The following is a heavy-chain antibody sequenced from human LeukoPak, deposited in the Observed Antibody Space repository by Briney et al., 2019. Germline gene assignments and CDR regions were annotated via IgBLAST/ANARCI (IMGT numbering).Heavy chain of an antibody. J-gene: IGHJ4*02. CDR1: GFTFSSYA. CDR2: LSGSGLSK. Sequence: QPGGSLRVSCAASGFTFSSYAMNWVRQAPGKGLQWVSALSGSGLSKYYADSVKGRFTISRDNSKNTLYLQMNSLRAEDTAIYYCVKGISPSSSWTFDYWGQGTLVTVSS. V-gene: IGHV3-23*01. CDR3: VKGISPSSSWTFDY. D-gene: IGHD6-13*01.